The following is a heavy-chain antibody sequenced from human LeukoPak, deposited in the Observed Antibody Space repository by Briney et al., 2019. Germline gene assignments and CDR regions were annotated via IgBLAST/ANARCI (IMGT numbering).Heavy chain of an antibody. D-gene: IGHD6-19*01. J-gene: IGHJ6*02. CDR1: GFTFSDYY. CDR3: ARDIAVARSTGYGMDV. CDR2: ISSSGSTI. V-gene: IGHV3-11*01. Sequence: GGSLRLSRAASGFTFSDYYMSWIRQAPGKGLEWVSYISSSGSTIYYADSVKGRFTISRDNAKDSLYLQMNSLRAEDTAVYYCARDIAVARSTGYGMDVWGQGTTVTVSS.